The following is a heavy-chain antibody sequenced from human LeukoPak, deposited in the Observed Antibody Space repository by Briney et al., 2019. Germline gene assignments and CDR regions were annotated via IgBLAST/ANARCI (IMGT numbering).Heavy chain of an antibody. D-gene: IGHD3-16*01. CDR1: GGSFSGYY. CDR3: ARHRRGGPEVFDF. CDR2: INHSGST. J-gene: IGHJ4*01. V-gene: IGHV4-34*01. Sequence: SETLSLTCAVYGGSFSGYYWSWIRQPPGKGLEWIGEINHSGSTNYNPSLKSRVTISVDTSKNQFSLKLSSVTAADTAVYYCARHRRGGPEVFDFWGQEPWSPSPQ.